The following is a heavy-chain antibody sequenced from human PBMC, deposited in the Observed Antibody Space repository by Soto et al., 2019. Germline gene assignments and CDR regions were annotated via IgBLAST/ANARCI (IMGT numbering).Heavy chain of an antibody. CDR3: ARDRQQLPPKGVYYYYYGMDV. D-gene: IGHD6-13*01. V-gene: IGHV3-30-3*01. CDR1: GFTFSSYA. J-gene: IGHJ6*02. Sequence: QVQLVESGGGVVQPGRSLRLSCAASGFTFSSYAMHWVRQAPGKGLEWVAVISYDGSNKYYADSVKGRFTISRDYSKNTLYLQMNSLRAEDTAVYYCARDRQQLPPKGVYYYYYGMDVWGQGTTVTVSS. CDR2: ISYDGSNK.